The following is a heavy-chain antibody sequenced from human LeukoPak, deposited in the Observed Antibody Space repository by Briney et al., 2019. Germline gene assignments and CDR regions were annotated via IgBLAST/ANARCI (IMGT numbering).Heavy chain of an antibody. Sequence: GGSLRLSCAASGFTFSSYWMNWVRQAPGKGLEWVANIKQDGSKIHYVDSVKGRFTISRDNSKNTLYLQMNSLRAEDTAVYYCASAGYSSSWYGGYYFDYWGQGTLVTVSS. CDR3: ASAGYSSSWYGGYYFDY. D-gene: IGHD6-13*01. CDR1: GFTFSSYW. J-gene: IGHJ4*02. V-gene: IGHV3-7*03. CDR2: IKQDGSKI.